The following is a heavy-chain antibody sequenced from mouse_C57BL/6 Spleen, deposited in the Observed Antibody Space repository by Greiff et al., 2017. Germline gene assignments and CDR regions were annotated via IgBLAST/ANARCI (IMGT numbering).Heavy chain of an antibody. V-gene: IGHV1-26*01. CDR3: ARRRDFYYYLFDY. Sequence: EVQLQQSGPELVKPGASVKISCKASGYTFTDYYMNWVKQSHGKSLEWIGDINPNNGGTSYNQKFKGKATLTVDKSSSTAYMELRSLTSEDSAVYYCARRRDFYYYLFDYWGQGTTLTVSS. CDR1: GYTFTDYY. J-gene: IGHJ2*01. D-gene: IGHD1-1*01. CDR2: INPNNGGT.